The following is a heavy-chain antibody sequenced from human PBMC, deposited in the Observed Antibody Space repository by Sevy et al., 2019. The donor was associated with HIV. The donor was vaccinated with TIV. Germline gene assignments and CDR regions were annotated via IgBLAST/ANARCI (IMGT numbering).Heavy chain of an antibody. J-gene: IGHJ4*02. CDR1: GFTFSNAW. CDR3: TTQGYLQKHFRLFDY. V-gene: IGHV3-15*01. Sequence: LSLTCAASGFTFSNAWMSWVRQAPGKGLEWVGRIKSNTDGGTTDYAAPVKGRFTISRDDSKNTLYLQMNSLKTEDTAVYYCTTQGYLQKHFRLFDYWGQGTLVTVSS. D-gene: IGHD5-18*01. CDR2: IKSNTDGGTT.